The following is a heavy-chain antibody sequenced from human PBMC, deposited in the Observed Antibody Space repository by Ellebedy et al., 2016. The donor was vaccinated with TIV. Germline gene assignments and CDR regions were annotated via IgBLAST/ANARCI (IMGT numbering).Heavy chain of an antibody. Sequence: GGSLRLXXAASGFTFSSYAMHWVRQAPGKGLEWVSSISSSISYMYYADSVKGRFTISRDNSKNTLYLQMNSLRDEDTAVYFCAREALSTGYTLDSWGQGTLATVSS. CDR3: AREALSTGYTLDS. D-gene: IGHD3-9*01. J-gene: IGHJ4*02. CDR1: GFTFSSYA. V-gene: IGHV3-21*01. CDR2: ISSSISYM.